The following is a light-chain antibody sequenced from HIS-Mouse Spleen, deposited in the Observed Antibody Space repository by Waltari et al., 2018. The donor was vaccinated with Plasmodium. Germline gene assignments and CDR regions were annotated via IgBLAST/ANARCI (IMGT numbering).Light chain of an antibody. Sequence: SYELPQPPSVSVSPGQTARITCSGHALPKKYAYWYQQKSGQAPVLVIYEDSKRPSGIPERVSGSSSGTMATLTISGAQVEDEADYYCYSTDSSGNHRVFGGGTKLTVL. CDR1: ALPKKY. CDR2: EDS. CDR3: YSTDSSGNHRV. J-gene: IGLJ3*02. V-gene: IGLV3-10*01.